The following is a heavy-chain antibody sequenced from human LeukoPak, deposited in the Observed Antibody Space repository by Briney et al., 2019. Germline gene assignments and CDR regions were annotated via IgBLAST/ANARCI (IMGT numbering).Heavy chain of an antibody. CDR3: ARDFGDGRTDY. CDR1: GGSVRSRTHY. J-gene: IGHJ4*02. V-gene: IGHV4-39*07. CDR2: INYSGKL. Sequence: SETLSLTCSVSGGSVRSRTHYWAWIRQPPGKGLEWIGSINYSGKLTFNPSFKSRVTVSIDTSKNQFSLTLSYVTAADTAVYYCARDFGDGRTDYWGQGTQVTVSS. D-gene: IGHD4-17*01.